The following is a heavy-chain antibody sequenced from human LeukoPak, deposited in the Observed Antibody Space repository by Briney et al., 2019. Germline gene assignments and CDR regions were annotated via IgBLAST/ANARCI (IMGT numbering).Heavy chain of an antibody. D-gene: IGHD3-9*01. J-gene: IGHJ4*02. V-gene: IGHV1-2*02. Sequence: GASVKVSCKASGYTFTGYYMHWVRQAPGQGLAWMGWINPNSGGTNYAQKFQGRVTMTRDTSISTAYMELNRLRSDDTAVYYCATDPARTGDPHSLRYFDWYVYWGQGTLVTVSS. CDR3: ATDPARTGDPHSLRYFDWYVY. CDR2: INPNSGGT. CDR1: GYTFTGYY.